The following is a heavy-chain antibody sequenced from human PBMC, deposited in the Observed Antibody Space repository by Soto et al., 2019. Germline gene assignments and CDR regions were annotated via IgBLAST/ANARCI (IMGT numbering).Heavy chain of an antibody. V-gene: IGHV3-30*03. J-gene: IGHJ6*02. D-gene: IGHD2-15*01. CDR1: GFTVSSNY. Sequence: QTGGSLRLSCAASGFTVSSNYMTWVRQAPGKGLEWVAVISYDGRNKYYADSVKGRFTISRDNSKNTLYLEMNSLRVEDTAVYHCVRDTAYCSGGTCYSSHDMDVWGQGTTVTVSS. CDR3: VRDTAYCSGGTCYSSHDMDV. CDR2: ISYDGRNK.